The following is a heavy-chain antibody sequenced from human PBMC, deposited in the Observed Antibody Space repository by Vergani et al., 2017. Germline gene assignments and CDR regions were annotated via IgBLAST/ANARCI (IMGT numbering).Heavy chain of an antibody. CDR1: SFSVSSHY. Sequence: LVESGGGLVQPGGSLRLSCAASSFSVSSHYMTWVRQAPGNGLEWVSTINIGGRTSYADSVKGRLTLTRDDSKNTLHLQMNSLRPEDTAVYYCARGMTTETTDLDGFDIWGQGTMVSVSS. CDR2: INIGGRT. V-gene: IGHV3-66*02. CDR3: ARGMTTETTDLDGFDI. J-gene: IGHJ3*02. D-gene: IGHD4-17*01.